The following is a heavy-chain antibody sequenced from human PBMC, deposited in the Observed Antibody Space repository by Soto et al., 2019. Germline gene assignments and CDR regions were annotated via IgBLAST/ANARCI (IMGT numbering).Heavy chain of an antibody. J-gene: IGHJ4*02. Sequence: ASVKVSCKASGYTFTSYGISWVRQAPGQGLEWMGWISAYNGNTNYAQKLQGRVTMTTDTSTSTAYMELRSLRSDDTAVYYCARDTPSLGYCSGGSCYSNFDYWGQGTLVTVSS. CDR2: ISAYNGNT. CDR3: ARDTPSLGYCSGGSCYSNFDY. V-gene: IGHV1-18*01. D-gene: IGHD2-15*01. CDR1: GYTFTSYG.